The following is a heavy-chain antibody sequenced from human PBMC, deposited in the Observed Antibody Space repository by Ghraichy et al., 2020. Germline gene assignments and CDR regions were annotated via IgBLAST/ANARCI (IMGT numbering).Heavy chain of an antibody. V-gene: IGHV4-34*01. CDR1: GGSFSGYY. D-gene: IGHD3-16*02. J-gene: IGHJ5*02. CDR2: INHSGST. Sequence: ESLNICCGGYGGSFSGYYWSWIRQPPGKGLEWIGEINHSGSTNYNPSLKSRVTISVDTSKNQFSLKLSSVTAADTAVYYCARGDYVWGSYRYPWFDPWGQGTLVTVS. CDR3: ARGDYVWGSYRYPWFDP.